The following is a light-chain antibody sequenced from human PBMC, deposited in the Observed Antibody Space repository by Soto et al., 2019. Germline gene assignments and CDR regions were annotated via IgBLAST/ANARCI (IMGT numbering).Light chain of an antibody. CDR1: SSNIGSSY. CDR3: AAWDDSLSGVV. V-gene: IGLV1-47*01. J-gene: IGLJ2*01. Sequence: QSVLTQPPSESGTPGQRVTISCSGSSSNIGSSYVFWYQHLPGTAPKLLIYRNNQRPSGVPDRFSGSKSGTSASLAISGLRSEDETDYYCAAWDDSLSGVVFGGGTKLTVL. CDR2: RNN.